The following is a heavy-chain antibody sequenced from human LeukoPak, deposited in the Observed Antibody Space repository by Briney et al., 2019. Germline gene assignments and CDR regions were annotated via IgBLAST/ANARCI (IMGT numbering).Heavy chain of an antibody. J-gene: IGHJ6*04. CDR2: ISYSGST. D-gene: IGHD6-19*01. CDR1: GGSISSYH. CDR3: AGDLYSGSWSLGAMDV. V-gene: IGHV4-59*01. Sequence: PSETLSLTCTFSGGSISSYHWSWIRQPPGKGLEWIGYISYSGSTNYSPSLTSRVTVSIDTSKRQLSLTLTSLTTADTAIYYCAGDLYSGSWSLGAMDVWGKGTTVTASS.